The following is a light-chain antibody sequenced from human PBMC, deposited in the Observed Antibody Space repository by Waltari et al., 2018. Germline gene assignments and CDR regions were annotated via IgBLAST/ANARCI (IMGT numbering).Light chain of an antibody. CDR1: SSDVGAYNY. Sequence: QSALTRPASVSGSPGQSITISCTGTSSDVGAYNYVSWYQQHPGKAPKLMIFDVSNRPSGVSNRFSGSKSGNTASLTISGLQAEDEAGYYCSSYISSSTLELFGGGTSLTVL. V-gene: IGLV2-14*03. CDR2: DVS. J-gene: IGLJ2*01. CDR3: SSYISSSTLEL.